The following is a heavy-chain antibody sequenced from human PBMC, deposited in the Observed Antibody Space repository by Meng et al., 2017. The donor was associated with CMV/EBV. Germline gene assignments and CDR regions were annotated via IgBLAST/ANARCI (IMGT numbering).Heavy chain of an antibody. CDR2: IYHSGST. J-gene: IGHJ5*02. CDR3: ARAFYDFWSGYSSFDP. V-gene: IGHV4-38-2*02. CDR1: GYSISSCYY. Sequence: GSLRLSCTVSGYSISSCYYWGWIRQPPGKGLEWIGSIYHSGSTYYNPSLKSRVTISVDTSKNQFSLKLSSVTAADTAVYYCARAFYDFWSGYSSFDPWGQGTLVTVSS. D-gene: IGHD3-3*01.